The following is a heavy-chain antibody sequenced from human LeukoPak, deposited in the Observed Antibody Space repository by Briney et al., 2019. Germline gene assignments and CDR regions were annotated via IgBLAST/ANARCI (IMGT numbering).Heavy chain of an antibody. V-gene: IGHV4-34*01. D-gene: IGHD2-8*01. CDR1: GGSFSGYY. CDR2: INHSEST. Sequence: PETLSLTCAVYGGSFSGYYWSWIRQPPGKGLEWIGEINHSESTNYNPSLKSRVTVSVDTSKNQFSLKLTSVTAADTAVYYCATRPDGPGWFDPWGQGTLVTVSS. CDR3: ATRPDGPGWFDP. J-gene: IGHJ5*02.